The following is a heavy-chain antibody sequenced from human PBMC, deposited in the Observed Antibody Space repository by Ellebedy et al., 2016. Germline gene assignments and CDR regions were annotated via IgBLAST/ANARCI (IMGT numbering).Heavy chain of an antibody. CDR3: ARVHSVRGLIVSQDYGMDV. D-gene: IGHD3-10*01. CDR1: RFTFSNYG. J-gene: IGHJ6*02. CDR2: IWYDGSNK. Sequence: GESLKISCAASRFTFSNYGMHWVRQPPGKGLEWVAVIWYDGSNKYYEASVKGRFTISRDNSKNTLHLQMNSLRAEDTAVYYCARVHSVRGLIVSQDYGMDVWGQGTTVTVSS. V-gene: IGHV3-33*01.